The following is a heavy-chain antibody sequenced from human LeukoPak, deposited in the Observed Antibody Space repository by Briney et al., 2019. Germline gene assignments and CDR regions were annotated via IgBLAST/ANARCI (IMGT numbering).Heavy chain of an antibody. CDR2: ISSSSSYI. CDR1: GFTFSAYS. Sequence: PGGSLRLSCAASGFTFSAYSMNWVRQAPGKGLEWVSSISSSSSYIYYADSVKGRFTISRDNAKNSLYLQMNSLRAEDTAVYYCAREAVAGIYYFDYWGQGTLVTVYS. CDR3: AREAVAGIYYFDY. D-gene: IGHD6-19*01. J-gene: IGHJ4*02. V-gene: IGHV3-21*01.